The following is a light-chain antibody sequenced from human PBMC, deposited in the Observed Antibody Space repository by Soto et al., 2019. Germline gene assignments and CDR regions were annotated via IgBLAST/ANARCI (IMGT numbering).Light chain of an antibody. CDR3: SSYAGTNIDVV. V-gene: IGLV2-8*01. Sequence: QSALTQPPSASGSPGQSVTISCTGTSSDVGGYVYVSWYQQYPGKAPKLIIYEVNKRTSGVPDRFSGSKSGNTASLTVSGLQVEDEADYYCSSYAGTNIDVVFGGGTKLTVL. CDR1: SSDVGGYVY. CDR2: EVN. J-gene: IGLJ2*01.